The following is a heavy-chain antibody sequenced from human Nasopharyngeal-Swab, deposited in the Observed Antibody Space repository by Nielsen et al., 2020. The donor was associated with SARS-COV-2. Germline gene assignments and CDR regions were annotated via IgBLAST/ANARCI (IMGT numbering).Heavy chain of an antibody. V-gene: IGHV4-59*12. CDR2: LYNSGSI. Sequence: SETLSLTCTVSGGSISSYYWSWIRQSPGKGLEWIGYLYNSGSIKYNPSLKSRVTISVDKSKNQFSLNLNSVTAADTAVYYCARGGYYYDSGDTFDIWGQGTIITVSS. D-gene: IGHD3-22*01. CDR1: GGSISSYY. J-gene: IGHJ3*02. CDR3: ARGGYYYDSGDTFDI.